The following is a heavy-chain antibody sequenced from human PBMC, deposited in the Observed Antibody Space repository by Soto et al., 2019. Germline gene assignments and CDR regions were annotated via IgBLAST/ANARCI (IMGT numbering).Heavy chain of an antibody. CDR3: ARFSRIAVAGFGY. D-gene: IGHD6-13*01. V-gene: IGHV4-39*01. Sequence: PSETLSLTCTVSGGSISSSSYYWGWIRQPPGKGLEWIGSIYYSGSTYYNPSLKSRVTISVDTSKNQFSLKLSSVTAADTAVYYCARFSRIAVAGFGYWGQGTLVTVSS. J-gene: IGHJ4*02. CDR1: GGSISSSSYY. CDR2: IYYSGST.